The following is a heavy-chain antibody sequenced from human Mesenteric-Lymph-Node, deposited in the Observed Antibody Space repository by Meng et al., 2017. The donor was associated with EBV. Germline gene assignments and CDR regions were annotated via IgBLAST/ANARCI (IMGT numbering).Heavy chain of an antibody. J-gene: IGHJ4*02. V-gene: IGHV4-59*07. Sequence: QVQLQESGPGLVKPSNTRSLTCNVSGGSINIFYWSWIRQPPGKGLEWIGYIYHSGSTNYNPSLKSRVTMSVDMSKNQFSLKLSSVTAADTAVYYCARGEVFDSWGQGTLVTVSS. CDR2: IYHSGST. CDR1: GGSINIFY. CDR3: ARGEVFDS.